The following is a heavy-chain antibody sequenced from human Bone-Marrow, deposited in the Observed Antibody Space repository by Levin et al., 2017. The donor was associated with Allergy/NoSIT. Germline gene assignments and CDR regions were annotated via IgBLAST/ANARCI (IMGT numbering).Heavy chain of an antibody. CDR1: GFTFSSYG. CDR2: ISYDGSNK. D-gene: IGHD3-3*01. J-gene: IGHJ6*02. Sequence: GGSLRLSCAASGFTFSSYGMHWVRQAPGKGLEWVAVISYDGSNKYYADSVKGRFTISRDNSKNTLYLQMNSLRAEDTAVYYCAKSDDFWSGYRYYYYGMDGWGQGTTVTVSS. CDR3: AKSDDFWSGYRYYYYGMDG. V-gene: IGHV3-30*18.